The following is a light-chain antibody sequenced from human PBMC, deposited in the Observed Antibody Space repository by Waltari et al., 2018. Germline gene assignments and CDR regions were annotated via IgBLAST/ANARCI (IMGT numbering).Light chain of an antibody. J-gene: IGLJ2*01. CDR3: QTWDTVTVV. CDR1: SGHSSYA. CDR2: VNSDGSH. Sequence: QVLLTQSPSASASLGASVKLTCTLSSGHSSYAIAWHQQQPEKGPRYLMKVNSDGSHSKGDVSPDRFSGSSSGTERYLTISRLQSDDEADYYCQTWDTVTVVFGGGTKLTVL. V-gene: IGLV4-69*02.